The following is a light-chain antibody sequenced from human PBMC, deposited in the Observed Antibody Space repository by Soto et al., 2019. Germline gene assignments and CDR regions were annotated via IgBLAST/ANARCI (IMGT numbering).Light chain of an antibody. V-gene: IGKV4-1*01. J-gene: IGKJ3*01. CDR3: QQYYSTPLT. CDR2: WAS. Sequence: DIVMTQSPDSLAVSLGERATINCKSSQSVLYSSNHKNYLAWYQQKPGQPPKLLIYWASTRESGVSDRFSGGGSGKDFTLTISSLQAEDVAVYYCQQYYSTPLTFGPGTKVDIK. CDR1: QSVLYSSNHKNY.